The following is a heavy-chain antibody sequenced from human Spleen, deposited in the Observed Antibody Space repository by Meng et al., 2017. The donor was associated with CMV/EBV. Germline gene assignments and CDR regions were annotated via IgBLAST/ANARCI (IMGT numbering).Heavy chain of an antibody. J-gene: IGHJ4*02. V-gene: IGHV3-7*04. CDR1: GLIFSRFW. CDR2: INQDGSET. CDR3: ARAPPNRGANFYFDY. D-gene: IGHD1-26*01. Sequence: SLKIYCAVSGLIFSRFWMSWVRQAPGKGVEWVAHINQDGSETYYVDSVKGRFTISRDNARNSLYLQMNSLRAEDTAVYYCARAPPNRGANFYFDYWGQGALVTVSS.